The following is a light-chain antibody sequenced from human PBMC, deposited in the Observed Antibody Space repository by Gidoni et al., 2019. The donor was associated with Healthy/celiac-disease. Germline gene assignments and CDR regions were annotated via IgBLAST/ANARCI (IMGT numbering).Light chain of an antibody. J-gene: IGKJ4*01. V-gene: IGKV1-33*01. CDR1: QDISNY. CDR2: DAS. CDR3: QQYDTSLRLT. Sequence: DIQMTQSPASLSASVGDRVTITCQESQDISNYLNWYQQKPGKAPKLLIYDASNFETGVPSRFSGSGSGTDFPFTISSLQPEDIATYYCQQYDTSLRLTFGGXTKVEIK.